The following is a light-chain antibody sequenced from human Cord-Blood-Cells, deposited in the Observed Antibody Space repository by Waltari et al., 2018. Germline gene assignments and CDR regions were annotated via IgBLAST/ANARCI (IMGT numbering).Light chain of an antibody. J-gene: IGKJ1*01. CDR3: QQYYSTPPT. CDR2: WAS. CDR1: QSVLYSSNNKNY. V-gene: IGKV4-1*01. Sequence: DIVMTQSPDSLAVSLGGRAIINCKSSQSVLYSSNNKNYLAWYQQKPGQPPKLLIYWASTRESGVPDRFSGSGSGTDFTLTISSLQAEDVAVYYCQQYYSTPPTFGQGTKVEIK.